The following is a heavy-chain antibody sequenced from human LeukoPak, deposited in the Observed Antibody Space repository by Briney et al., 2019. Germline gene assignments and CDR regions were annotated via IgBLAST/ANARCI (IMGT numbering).Heavy chain of an antibody. Sequence: PSETLSLTCTVSGGSISSYYWSWIRQPPGKGLERIGYIYYSGSTNYNPSLKSRVTISVDTSKNQFSLKLSSVTAADTAVYYCASCSGGSCYYFDYWGQGTLVTVSS. D-gene: IGHD2-15*01. J-gene: IGHJ4*02. V-gene: IGHV4-59*01. CDR1: GGSISSYY. CDR3: ASCSGGSCYYFDY. CDR2: IYYSGST.